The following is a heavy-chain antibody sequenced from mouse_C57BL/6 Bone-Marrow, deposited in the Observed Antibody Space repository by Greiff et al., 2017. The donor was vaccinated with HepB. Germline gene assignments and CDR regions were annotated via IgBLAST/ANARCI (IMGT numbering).Heavy chain of an antibody. CDR2: IHPNSGST. Sequence: QVQLQQPGAELVKPGASVKLSCKASGYTFTSYWMHWVKQRPGQGLEWIGMIHPNSGSTNYNEKFKSKATLTVDKSSSTAYMQLSSLTSEDSAVYYCARGTWGYYAMDYWGQGTSVTVSS. J-gene: IGHJ4*01. D-gene: IGHD3-3*01. V-gene: IGHV1-64*01. CDR1: GYTFTSYW. CDR3: ARGTWGYYAMDY.